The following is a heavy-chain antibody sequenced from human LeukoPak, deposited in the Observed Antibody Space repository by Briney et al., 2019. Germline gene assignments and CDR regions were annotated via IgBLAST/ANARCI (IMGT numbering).Heavy chain of an antibody. CDR2: IKQDGSEE. V-gene: IGHV3-7*01. D-gene: IGHD6-19*01. Sequence: GGSLRLSCAASGLTFRSYWMNWARQAPGKGLEWVTNIKQDGSEEHYVDSVKGRFTISRDNAKNSVYLQINSLRAEDTAVYYCAGGTGWLIDYWGQGALVTVSS. CDR3: AGGTGWLIDY. CDR1: GLTFRSYW. J-gene: IGHJ4*02.